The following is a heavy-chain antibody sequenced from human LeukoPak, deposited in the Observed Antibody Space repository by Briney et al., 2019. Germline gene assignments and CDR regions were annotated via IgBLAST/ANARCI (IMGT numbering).Heavy chain of an antibody. Sequence: VIVSFKVSGYPFPAYYIYWVRQAPGQGLEWVGWINPNHGGTSYAQKFQGRVTLTVDTSISTAYMELSRLESRDTAVYYCARDPFDDATLDYWGQGSLVTVSS. V-gene: IGHV1-2*02. CDR2: INPNHGGT. D-gene: IGHD1-1*01. CDR3: ARDPFDDATLDY. CDR1: GYPFPAYY. J-gene: IGHJ4*02.